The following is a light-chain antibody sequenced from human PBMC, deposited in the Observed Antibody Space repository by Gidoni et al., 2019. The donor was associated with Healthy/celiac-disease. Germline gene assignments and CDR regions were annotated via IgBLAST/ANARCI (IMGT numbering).Light chain of an antibody. Sequence: DLVMTQSPLSLPVTPGEPASISCRSSQSLLHSNGYNYLDWYLQKPGQSTQLLIYLGSNRASGVADRFSGSGSGTDFTLKISRVEAEDVGVYYCMQALQTPLFGPGTKVDIK. J-gene: IGKJ3*01. CDR1: QSLLHSNGYNY. CDR2: LGS. V-gene: IGKV2-28*01. CDR3: MQALQTPL.